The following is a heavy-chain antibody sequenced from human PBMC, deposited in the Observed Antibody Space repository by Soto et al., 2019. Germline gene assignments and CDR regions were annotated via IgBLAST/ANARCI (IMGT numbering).Heavy chain of an antibody. CDR1: GFTVSSEY. CDR2: IYTGGST. Sequence: EVQLVESGGGLVQPGGSLRLSCAASGFTVSSEYMSWVRQAPGKGLEWVSVIYTGGSTYYADSVKGRFTFSRDNSNNTVYLQMNSLTAEDTAVYSCARAAGGNTALVDPWGQGTLVTVSS. J-gene: IGHJ5*02. V-gene: IGHV3-53*01. D-gene: IGHD2-15*01. CDR3: ARAAGGNTALVDP.